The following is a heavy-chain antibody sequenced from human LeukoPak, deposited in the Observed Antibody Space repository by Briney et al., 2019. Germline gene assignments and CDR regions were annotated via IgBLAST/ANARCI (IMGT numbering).Heavy chain of an antibody. Sequence: PGRSLRLSCAASGFTFSSYAMHWVRQAPGKGLEWVAVISYGGSNKYYADSVKGRFTISRDNSKNTLYLQMNSLRAEDTAVYYCARDRSRVYALDYWGQGTLVTVSS. D-gene: IGHD2-8*01. CDR2: ISYGGSNK. J-gene: IGHJ4*02. V-gene: IGHV3-30-3*01. CDR1: GFTFSSYA. CDR3: ARDRSRVYALDY.